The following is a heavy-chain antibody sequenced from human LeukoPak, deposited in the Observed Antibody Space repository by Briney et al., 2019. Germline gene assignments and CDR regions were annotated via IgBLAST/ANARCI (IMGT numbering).Heavy chain of an antibody. CDR3: AKDASTTNNFYFFDY. D-gene: IGHD1-1*01. CDR1: GFTFSSYS. V-gene: IGHV3-23*01. Sequence: GGSLRLSCAASGFTFSSYSMNWVRQAPGKGLEWISGISKSGDITFYADSVKGRFTISRDTSKSAVYLQMNNLRAEDTAIYYCAKDASTTNNFYFFDYWGQGALATVSS. CDR2: ISKSGDIT. J-gene: IGHJ4*02.